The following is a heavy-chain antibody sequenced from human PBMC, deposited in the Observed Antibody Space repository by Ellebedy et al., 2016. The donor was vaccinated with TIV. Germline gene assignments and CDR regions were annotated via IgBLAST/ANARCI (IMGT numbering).Heavy chain of an antibody. CDR1: GYSISSGYY. Sequence: MPSETLSLTCTVSGYSISSGYYWGWIRQPPGKGLEWIGSIYHSGSTYYNPSLKSRVTISVDTSKNQFSLKLSSVTAADTAVYYCAMITFGGVIGYWGQGTPVTVSS. CDR2: IYHSGST. CDR3: AMITFGGVIGY. D-gene: IGHD3-16*01. J-gene: IGHJ4*02. V-gene: IGHV4-38-2*02.